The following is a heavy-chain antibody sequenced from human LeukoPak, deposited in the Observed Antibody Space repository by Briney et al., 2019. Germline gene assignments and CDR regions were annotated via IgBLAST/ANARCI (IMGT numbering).Heavy chain of an antibody. CDR3: ARLVCSGGSCYPFDY. CDR2: IYYGGST. Sequence: SETLSLTCTVSGGSISSYDWSWIRQPPGKGLEWVGYIYYGGSTNYNPSLKSRVTISVDTSKNQFSLKLSSVTAADTAVYYCARLVCSGGSCYPFDYWGQGTLVTVSS. V-gene: IGHV4-59*08. J-gene: IGHJ4*02. CDR1: GGSISSYD. D-gene: IGHD2-15*01.